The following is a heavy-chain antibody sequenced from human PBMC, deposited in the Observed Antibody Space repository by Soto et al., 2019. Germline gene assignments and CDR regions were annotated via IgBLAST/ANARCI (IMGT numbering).Heavy chain of an antibody. CDR2: IKQDGSEK. D-gene: IGHD2-15*01. CDR1: GFTFSSYW. J-gene: IGHJ3*02. V-gene: IGHV3-7*01. CDR3: ARVAELLLGRLLLAAFDI. Sequence: GGSLRLSCAASGFTFSSYWMSWVRQAPGKGLEWVANIKQDGSEKYYVDSVKGRFTISRDNAKNSLYLQMNSLRAEDTAVYYCARVAELLLGRLLLAAFDIWGQGTMVTVSS.